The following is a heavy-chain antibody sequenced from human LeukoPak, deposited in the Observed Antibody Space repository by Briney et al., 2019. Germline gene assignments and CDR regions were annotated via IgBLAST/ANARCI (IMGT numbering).Heavy chain of an antibody. Sequence: ASVKVSCKASGGTFSSYAISWVRQAPGQGLEWMGGIIPIFGTANYAQKFQGRVTITTDKSTSTAYMELSSLRSEDTAVYYCARDPNLLRELAFDIWGQGTMVTVSS. CDR3: ARDPNLLRELAFDI. D-gene: IGHD3-22*01. J-gene: IGHJ3*02. CDR1: GGTFSSYA. CDR2: IIPIFGTA. V-gene: IGHV1-69*05.